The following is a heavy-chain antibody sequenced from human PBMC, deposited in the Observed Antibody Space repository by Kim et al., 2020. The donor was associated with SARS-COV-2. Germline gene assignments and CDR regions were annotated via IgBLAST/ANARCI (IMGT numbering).Heavy chain of an antibody. D-gene: IGHD6-25*01. Sequence: YYGQSVRGRFTRSRDNNQNALYQQMNRLRAEDTALYYCAKAPPGIAAAVDCWGQGTLVTVSS. V-gene: IGHV3-43*01. CDR3: AKAPPGIAAAVDC. J-gene: IGHJ4*02.